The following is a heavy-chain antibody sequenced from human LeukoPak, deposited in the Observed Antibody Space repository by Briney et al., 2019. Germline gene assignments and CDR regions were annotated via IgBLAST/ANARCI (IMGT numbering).Heavy chain of an antibody. Sequence: PGGSLRLSCVASGFTFSDYYINWIRQAPGKGLEWVSYISSSGSARYYTDSVKGRFTIFRDNAKNSLYLQMNSLRAEDTAVYYCARVGSSLTGVHYWGQGTLVTVSS. D-gene: IGHD3-9*01. CDR3: ARVGSSLTGVHY. J-gene: IGHJ4*02. CDR2: ISSSGSAR. CDR1: GFTFSDYY. V-gene: IGHV3-11*01.